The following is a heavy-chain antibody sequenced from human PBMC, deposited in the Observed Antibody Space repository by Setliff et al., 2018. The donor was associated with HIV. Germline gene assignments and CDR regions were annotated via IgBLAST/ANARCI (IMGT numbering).Heavy chain of an antibody. CDR2: ISYTGST. D-gene: IGHD2-8*01. V-gene: IGHV4-39*01. J-gene: IGHJ1*01. CDR1: GGSIDRSNYY. Sequence: SETLSLTCTVPGGSIDRSNYYWGWIRQPPGKGLEWIGTISYTGSTYYDPSLKSRVTISVDTSKNQFSLKLSSVTAADTAVYYCATVLMVYAIGGRYFQHWGQGTLVTVSS. CDR3: ATVLMVYAIGGRYFQH.